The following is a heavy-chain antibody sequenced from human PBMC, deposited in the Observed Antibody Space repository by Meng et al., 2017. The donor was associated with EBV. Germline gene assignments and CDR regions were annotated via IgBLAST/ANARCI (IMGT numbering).Heavy chain of an antibody. CDR2: IYYSGST. Sequence: QLQLQESGPGLVKPSETLSLTCTVSGGSISSSSYYWCWIRQPPGKGLEWIGSIYYSGSTYYNPSLKSRVTISVDTSKNQFSLKLSSVTAADTAVYYCARSSPVRFGELSNWGQGTLVTVSS. CDR1: GGSISSSSYY. CDR3: ARSSPVRFGELSN. J-gene: IGHJ4*02. V-gene: IGHV4-39*07. D-gene: IGHD3-10*01.